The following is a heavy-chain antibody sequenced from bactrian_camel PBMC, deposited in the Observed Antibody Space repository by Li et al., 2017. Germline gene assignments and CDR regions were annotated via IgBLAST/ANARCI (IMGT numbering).Heavy chain of an antibody. D-gene: IGHD2*01. CDR1: GYTYSAHC. J-gene: IGHJ4*01. CDR2: ESNQGHRG. Sequence: HVQLVESGGGSVQAGGSLRLSCAFSGYTYSAHCMGWFRQAPGKEREWVATESNQGHRGVIDPSREGRFTVSTISHQGPKKTFHLLITNLKPEDTAVYYCAAGDTVVSSDGRLKCADDFPYWGRGTQVTVSS. V-gene: IGHV3S26*01. CDR3: AAGDTVVSSDGRLKCADDFPY.